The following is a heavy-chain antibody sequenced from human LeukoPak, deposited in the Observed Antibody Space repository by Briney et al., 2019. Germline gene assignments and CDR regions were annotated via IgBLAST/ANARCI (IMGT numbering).Heavy chain of an antibody. J-gene: IGHJ5*02. CDR2: IYTGGST. Sequence: PGGSLRLSCPASGFTVSSSYMSWVRQAPGKGLEWVSIIYTGGSTYYADSVKGRFTISRDNSKNTLYLQMNSLRDEDTAVYYCVRDSYGTSWGQGTLVTVSS. V-gene: IGHV3-66*01. D-gene: IGHD3-16*01. CDR3: VRDSYGTS. CDR1: GFTVSSSY.